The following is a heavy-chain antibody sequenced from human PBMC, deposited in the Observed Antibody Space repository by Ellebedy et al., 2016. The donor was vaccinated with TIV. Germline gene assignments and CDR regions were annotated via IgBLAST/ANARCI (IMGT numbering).Heavy chain of an antibody. CDR3: ARRGSYGDYAVQINSWFDT. D-gene: IGHD4-17*01. J-gene: IGHJ5*02. CDR2: IYQDGSEK. Sequence: PGGFLRLSCAASGFTFRSYWMSWVRQAPGKGLEWVANIYQDGSEKYYVDSVKGRFTISRDNAKNSLYLQLNSLRVEDTAVYYCARRGSYGDYAVQINSWFDTWGRGTLVAVSS. V-gene: IGHV3-7*01. CDR1: GFTFRSYW.